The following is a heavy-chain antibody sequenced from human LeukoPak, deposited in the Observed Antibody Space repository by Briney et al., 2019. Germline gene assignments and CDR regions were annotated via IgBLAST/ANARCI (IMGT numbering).Heavy chain of an antibody. CDR1: GFTFSNYG. Sequence: GSLRLSCAASGFTFSNYGMHWVRQAPGKGLEWVSSISGSDGSTYYADSVKGRFTISRDNSKNTLYLQMNSLRAEDTAVYYCAKGESHPKYYFDYWGQGTLVTVSS. CDR3: AKGESHPKYYFDY. J-gene: IGHJ4*02. V-gene: IGHV3-23*01. D-gene: IGHD3-10*01. CDR2: ISGSDGST.